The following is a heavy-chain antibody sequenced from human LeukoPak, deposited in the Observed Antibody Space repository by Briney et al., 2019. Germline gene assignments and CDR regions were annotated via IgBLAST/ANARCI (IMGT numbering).Heavy chain of an antibody. CDR2: ISAYNGNT. D-gene: IGHD2-15*01. V-gene: IGHV1-18*01. CDR1: GYTFTSYD. J-gene: IGHJ4*02. Sequence: ASVKFSCKASGYTFTSYDISWVRQAPGQGLEWMGWISAYNGNTKYAQKFQGRVTMTTDTSTSTAYMELRSLRSDDTAVYYCAREDCSGGSCYPGVYWGQGTLVTVSS. CDR3: AREDCSGGSCYPGVY.